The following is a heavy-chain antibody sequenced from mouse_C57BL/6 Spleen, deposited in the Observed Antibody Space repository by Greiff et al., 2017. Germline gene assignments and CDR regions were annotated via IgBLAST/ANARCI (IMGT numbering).Heavy chain of an antibody. CDR3: ARLGYGNYYAMDY. Sequence: DVKLVESGGGLVKPGGSLKLSCAASGFTFSDYGMHWVRQAPEKGLEWVAYISSGSSTIYYADTVKGRFTISRDNAKNTLFLQMTSLRSEDTAMYYCARLGYGNYYAMDYWGQGTSVTVSS. J-gene: IGHJ4*01. CDR1: GFTFSDYG. D-gene: IGHD2-10*02. V-gene: IGHV5-17*01. CDR2: ISSGSSTI.